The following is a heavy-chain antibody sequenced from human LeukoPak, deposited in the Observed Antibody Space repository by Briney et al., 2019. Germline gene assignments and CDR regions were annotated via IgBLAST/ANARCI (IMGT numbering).Heavy chain of an antibody. CDR2: VNRDGSET. J-gene: IGHJ6*02. CDR1: GFALSSHW. V-gene: IGHV3-7*03. Sequence: GGSLRLSCAASGFALSSHWMTWVRQVPGRGPEWVANVNRDGSETYYLDSVKGRFTISKDNAKNSLYLQMNSLRAGDTALYHCARNNGMNVWGQGTTVIVSS. CDR3: ARNNGMNV.